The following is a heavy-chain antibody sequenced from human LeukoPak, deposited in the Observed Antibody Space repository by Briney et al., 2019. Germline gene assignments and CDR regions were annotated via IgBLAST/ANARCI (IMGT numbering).Heavy chain of an antibody. V-gene: IGHV1-2*02. CDR1: GYTFTSYA. J-gene: IGHJ4*02. CDR3: ARARTGYSSSWYYFDY. CDR2: INPNSGGT. D-gene: IGHD6-13*01. Sequence: ASVKVSCKASGYTFTSYAMHWVRQAPGQRLEWMGWINPNSGGTNYAQKFQGRVTMTTDTSTSTAYMELRSLRSDDTAVYYCARARTGYSSSWYYFDYWGQGTLVTVSS.